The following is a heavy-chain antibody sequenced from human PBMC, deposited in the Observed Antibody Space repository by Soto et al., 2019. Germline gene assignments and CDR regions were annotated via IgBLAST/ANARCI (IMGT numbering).Heavy chain of an antibody. Sequence: QVQLVESGGGVVQPGMSLRLSCAASGVSFSSYAMHWVRQAPGNGLEWVADISYLRTEKGYADTVKGRFTISRHNSKNTLYVQMSSLRPEDTAVYYCAKDIGGVDTGNYGMDVWGQGTTVIVSS. CDR1: GVSFSSYA. CDR2: ISYLRTEK. J-gene: IGHJ6*02. V-gene: IGHV3-30*18. CDR3: AKDIGGVDTGNYGMDV. D-gene: IGHD5-18*01.